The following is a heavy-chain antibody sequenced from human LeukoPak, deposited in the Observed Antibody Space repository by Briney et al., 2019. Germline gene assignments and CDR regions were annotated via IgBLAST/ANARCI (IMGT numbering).Heavy chain of an antibody. D-gene: IGHD3-22*01. J-gene: IGHJ4*02. V-gene: IGHV4-34*01. CDR1: GGSFSGYY. Sequence: SETLSLTCAVYGGSFSGYYWSWIRQPPGKGLEWIGEINHSGSTNYNPSLKSRVTISVDTSKNQFSLKLSSVTAADTAVYYCARHPYYYDSSGYYHAIDYWGQGTLVTVSS. CDR2: INHSGST. CDR3: ARHPYYYDSSGYYHAIDY.